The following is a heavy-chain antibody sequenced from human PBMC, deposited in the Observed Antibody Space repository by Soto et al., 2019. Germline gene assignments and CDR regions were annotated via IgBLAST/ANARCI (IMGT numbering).Heavy chain of an antibody. Sequence: GASVKVSCKASGYTFTIYAMHWVRQAPGQRLEWMGWINAGNGNTKYSQKFQGRVTITRDTSASTAYMELSSLRSEDTAVYYCARGGHYDSSGYAFDIWGQGTMVTVSS. CDR2: INAGNGNT. D-gene: IGHD3-22*01. J-gene: IGHJ3*02. CDR3: ARGGHYDSSGYAFDI. CDR1: GYTFTIYA. V-gene: IGHV1-3*01.